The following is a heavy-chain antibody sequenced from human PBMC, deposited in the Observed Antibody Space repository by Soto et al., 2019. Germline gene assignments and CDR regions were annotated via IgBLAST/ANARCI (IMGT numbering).Heavy chain of an antibody. CDR2: ISCNGGNK. Sequence: GGSLRLSCAASGFTFGSYGMHWVRQAPGKGLEWVAVISCNGGNKYYADSVKGRFTISRDNSKNTLYLQMNSLRAEDTAVYYCAREKYCSGGSCYPGYFDYWGQGTLVTVSS. J-gene: IGHJ4*02. CDR3: AREKYCSGGSCYPGYFDY. D-gene: IGHD2-15*01. CDR1: GFTFGSYG. V-gene: IGHV3-33*01.